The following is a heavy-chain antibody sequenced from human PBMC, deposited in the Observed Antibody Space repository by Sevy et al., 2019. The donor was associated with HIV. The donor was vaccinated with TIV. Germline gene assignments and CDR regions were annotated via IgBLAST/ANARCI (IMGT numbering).Heavy chain of an antibody. V-gene: IGHV4-30-2*01. Sequence: SEILSLTCAVSGGSISTDLYSWNWIRQPPGKGLEWIGYIFHSGNTYYNPSLKSRVTISIDRSKSQFSLKLSSVTAADTDDYYCARSSSAYPYHFDYWGQGTLVTVSS. CDR1: GGSISTDLYS. J-gene: IGHJ4*02. CDR2: IFHSGNT. CDR3: ARSSSAYPYHFDY.